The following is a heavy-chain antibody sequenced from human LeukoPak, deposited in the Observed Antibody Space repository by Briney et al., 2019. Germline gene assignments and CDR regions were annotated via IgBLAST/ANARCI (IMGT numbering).Heavy chain of an antibody. Sequence: SPSETLSLTCTVSGGSLNNNYWSWVRQPPGKGLEWIAYISYSGTTNYNPSLESRATISVASSRAQFSLKVNSVTAADTAVYFCARHLSARTTVAGEFDYWAQGILVTVSS. D-gene: IGHD6-19*01. CDR2: ISYSGTT. CDR1: GGSLNNNY. J-gene: IGHJ4*02. CDR3: ARHLSARTTVAGEFDY. V-gene: IGHV4-59*08.